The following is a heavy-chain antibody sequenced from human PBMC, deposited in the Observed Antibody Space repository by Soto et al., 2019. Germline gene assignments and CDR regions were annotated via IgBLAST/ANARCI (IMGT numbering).Heavy chain of an antibody. V-gene: IGHV4-61*01. Sequence: NPSETLSLTCTVSGGSVSSGNYYCSWIRQPPGKGLEWIGYMYYGGSTNYNPSLKSRATISVDTSKNQFSLKLSSVTAADTAVYYCARGTYRPGIIMVRGSLNAYWGRGTLVIVSS. CDR3: ARGTYRPGIIMVRGSLNAY. CDR1: GGSVSSGNYY. D-gene: IGHD3-10*01. J-gene: IGHJ4*02. CDR2: MYYGGST.